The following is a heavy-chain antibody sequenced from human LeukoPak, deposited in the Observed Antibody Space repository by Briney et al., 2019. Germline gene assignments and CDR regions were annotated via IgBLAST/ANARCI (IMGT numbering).Heavy chain of an antibody. D-gene: IGHD1-1*01. V-gene: IGHV3-23*01. CDR2: ITVRGRTT. CDR1: FXXXXXA. J-gene: IGHJ4*02. Sequence: FXXXXXAMSXVXXAPGRGLDWFSAITVRGRTTYYADSVKGRFTISTDNSKTPLYLQMNSLRAEDTAVYYCAKDQTDHFDYWGQGTLVTVSS. CDR3: AKDQTDHFDY.